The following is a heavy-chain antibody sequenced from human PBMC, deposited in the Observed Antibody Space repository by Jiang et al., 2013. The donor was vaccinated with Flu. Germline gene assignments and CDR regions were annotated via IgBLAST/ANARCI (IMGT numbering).Heavy chain of an antibody. V-gene: IGHV1-69*01. J-gene: IGHJ4*02. CDR3: ASAEKXYYDSSGYYSSEGLVY. D-gene: IGHD3-22*01. CDR2: IIPIFGTA. CDR1: GGTFSSYA. Sequence: SGAEVKKPGSSVKVSCKASGGTFSSYAISWVRQAPGQGLEWMGGIIPIFGTANYAQKFQGRVTITADESTSTAYMELSSLRSEDTAVYYCASAEKXYYDSSGYYSSEGLVYWGQGTLVTVSS.